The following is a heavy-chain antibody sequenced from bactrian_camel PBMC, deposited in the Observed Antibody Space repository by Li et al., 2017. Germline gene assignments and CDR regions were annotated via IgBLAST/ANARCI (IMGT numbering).Heavy chain of an antibody. CDR2: IFTGDGAT. Sequence: VQLVESGGGSVQAGGSLRLSCTHSGYTSSRHCMGWFRQAPGKEREAVARIFTGDGATYIADSVKGRFTISKDSAKNTLYLQMNNLKPEDTAMYYCAADRSLKCATVLRGTWSGRADFGYWGQGTQVTVS. V-gene: IGHV3S31*01. J-gene: IGHJ6*01. CDR1: GYTSSRHC. D-gene: IGHD6*01. CDR3: AADRSLKCATVLRGTWSGRADFGY.